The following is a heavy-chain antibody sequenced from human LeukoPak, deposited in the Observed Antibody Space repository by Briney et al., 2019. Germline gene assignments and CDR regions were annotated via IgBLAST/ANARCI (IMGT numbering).Heavy chain of an antibody. CDR3: AREIGTEVV. CDR2: IYYSGST. V-gene: IGHV4-59*01. CDR1: GGSISNYY. J-gene: IGHJ6*02. D-gene: IGHD1-1*01. Sequence: LETLSLTCTVSGGSISNYYWSWSRQPPGKGLEWIGYIYYSGSTNYNPSLMSRVTISVDTSKNQFSLKLRSVTAADTAVYYCAREIGTEVVWGQGTTATVSS.